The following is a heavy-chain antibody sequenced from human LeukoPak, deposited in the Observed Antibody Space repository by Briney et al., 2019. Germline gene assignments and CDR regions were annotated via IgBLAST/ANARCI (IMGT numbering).Heavy chain of an antibody. J-gene: IGHJ4*02. V-gene: IGHV3-23*01. CDR1: GFTFSSYA. D-gene: IGHD5-24*01. CDR2: ISGSGGST. CDR3: AKDLDGWLQIQGY. Sequence: GGSLRLSCAASGFTFSSYAMSWVRQAPGKGLEWVSAISGSGGSTYYADSVKGRFTISRDNSKNTLYLQMNSLRVEDTAVYYCAKDLDGWLQIQGYWGQGTLVSVSS.